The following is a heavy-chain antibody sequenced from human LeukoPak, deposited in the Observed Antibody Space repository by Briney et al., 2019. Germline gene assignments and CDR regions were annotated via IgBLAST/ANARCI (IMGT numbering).Heavy chain of an antibody. CDR3: AKDAGPVPDGWFDP. Sequence: GGSLRLSCAASGFTFSSYAMGWVRQAPGKGLEWVSAISGSGGSTYYADSVKGWFTISRDNSKNTLYLQMNSLRAEDTAVYYCAKDAGPVPDGWFDPWGQGTLVTVSS. V-gene: IGHV3-23*01. D-gene: IGHD2-2*01. J-gene: IGHJ5*02. CDR2: ISGSGGST. CDR1: GFTFSSYA.